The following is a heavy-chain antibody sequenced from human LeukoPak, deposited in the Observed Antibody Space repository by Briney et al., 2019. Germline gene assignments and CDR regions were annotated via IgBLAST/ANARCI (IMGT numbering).Heavy chain of an antibody. CDR2: MNPNSGNT. D-gene: IGHD1-7*01. CDR1: GYTFTSYD. Sequence: ASVKVSCKASGYTFTSYDINWVRQATGQGLEWMGWMNPNSGNTGYAQKFQGRVTMTRNTSISTAYMELSSLRSEDTAVYYCAKLYGYYFYYYMDVWGKGTTVTISS. V-gene: IGHV1-8*01. CDR3: AKLYGYYFYYYMDV. J-gene: IGHJ6*03.